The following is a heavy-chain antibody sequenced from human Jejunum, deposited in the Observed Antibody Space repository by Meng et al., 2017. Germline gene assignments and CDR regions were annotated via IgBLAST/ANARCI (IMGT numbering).Heavy chain of an antibody. CDR2: IILDGSIT. Sequence: GGSLRLPFAASGFPFSSYWMFWVRQAPGKGLGWVSRIILDGSITGYADSVKGRFSISRDNAKNTLYLQMNSLRAEDTAVYYCARDLPVPEDDGDKGGYWGQGTLVTVSS. CDR1: GFPFSSYW. V-gene: IGHV3-74*01. J-gene: IGHJ4*02. CDR3: ARDLPVPEDDGDKGGY. D-gene: IGHD4-17*01.